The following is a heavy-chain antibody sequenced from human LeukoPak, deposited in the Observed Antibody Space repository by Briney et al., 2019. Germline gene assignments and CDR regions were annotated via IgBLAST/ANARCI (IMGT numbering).Heavy chain of an antibody. CDR3: ARGAAGRPYYFDY. CDR1: GYTFTGYY. V-gene: IGHV1-2*02. Sequence: ASVKVSCKTSGYTFTGYYLHWVRQAPGQGLEWMGWINPNSGGTNYAQKFQGRVTMTRDTSITTAYMELTRLRSDDTAVYYCARGAAGRPYYFDYWGQGTLVTVPS. J-gene: IGHJ4*02. D-gene: IGHD1-26*01. CDR2: INPNSGGT.